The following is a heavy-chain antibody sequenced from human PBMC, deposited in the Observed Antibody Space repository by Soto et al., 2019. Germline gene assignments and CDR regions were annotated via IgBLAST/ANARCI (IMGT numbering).Heavy chain of an antibody. D-gene: IGHD6-6*01. Sequence: GGSLRLSCAASGIIFSDFAMHWVRQAPGKGLEWVAEIWYDGSNEYYGDSVKGRFTISRDNSKNTLYLQLNSLRAEDTAVYYCARVPEAGRPLFDYWGQGALVTVSS. J-gene: IGHJ4*02. CDR2: IWYDGSNE. CDR3: ARVPEAGRPLFDY. V-gene: IGHV3-33*01. CDR1: GIIFSDFA.